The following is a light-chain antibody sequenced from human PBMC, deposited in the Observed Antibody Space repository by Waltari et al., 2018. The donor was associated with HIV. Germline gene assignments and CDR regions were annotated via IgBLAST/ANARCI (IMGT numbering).Light chain of an antibody. CDR2: STN. J-gene: IGLJ3*02. CDR3: VLYMGSGIWV. CDR1: SGSVPTNYY. V-gene: IGLV8-61*01. Sequence: QTVVPQEPSFSVSPGGTVTLTCGLSSGSVPTNYYPSWYQQTPGQAPRTLIYSTNTRSSGVPDRFSGSILGNKAALTITGAQADDESEYHCVLYMGSGIWVFGGGTKLTVL.